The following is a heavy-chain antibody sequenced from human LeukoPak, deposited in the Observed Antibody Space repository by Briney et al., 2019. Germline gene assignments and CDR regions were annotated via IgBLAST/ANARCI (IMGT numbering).Heavy chain of an antibody. D-gene: IGHD5-24*01. CDR1: GFTFGNAW. Sequence: GGSLRLSCAASGFTFGNAWMSWVRQAPGKGLEWVGRIKSKTDGGTTDYAAPVKGRFTISRDDSKNTLYLQMNSLKTEDTAVYYCTARDGYNLDFDYWGQGTLVTVSS. CDR3: TARDGYNLDFDY. J-gene: IGHJ4*02. V-gene: IGHV3-15*01. CDR2: IKSKTDGGTT.